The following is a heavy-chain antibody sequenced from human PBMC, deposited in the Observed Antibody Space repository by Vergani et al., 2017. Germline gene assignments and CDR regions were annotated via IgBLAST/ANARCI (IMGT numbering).Heavy chain of an antibody. CDR1: FDSIRNLY. D-gene: IGHD6-19*01. CDR2: IHYSENT. V-gene: IGHV4-59*11. CDR3: ASDTHSGQRADR. J-gene: IGHJ5*02. Sequence: QVQLQESGPGLEKSSETLSLTCSVSFDSIRNLYCHWIRQPPGKGLEWIGSIHYSENTNYNPSLKTRVTISVDTSKNQFSLTLTSVTAADTAVYYCASDTHSGQRADRWGQGILVTVTS.